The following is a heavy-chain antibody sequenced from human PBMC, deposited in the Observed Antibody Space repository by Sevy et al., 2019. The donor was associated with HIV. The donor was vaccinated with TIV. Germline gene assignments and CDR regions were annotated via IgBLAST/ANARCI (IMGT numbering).Heavy chain of an antibody. CDR1: GGTFINYA. Sequence: ASVKVSCKASGGTFINYAVIWVRQAPGQGLEWMGGFIPMFDTTNSAQKFQGRVTLTADGSTSTAYMELSSLRSEDTAVYYCASSYFDSSGYSPLFYYGMDVWGQGTTVTVSS. J-gene: IGHJ6*02. V-gene: IGHV1-69*13. CDR3: ASSYFDSSGYSPLFYYGMDV. CDR2: FIPMFDTT. D-gene: IGHD3-22*01.